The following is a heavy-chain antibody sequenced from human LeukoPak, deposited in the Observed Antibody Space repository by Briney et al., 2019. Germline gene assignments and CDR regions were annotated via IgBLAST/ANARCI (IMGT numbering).Heavy chain of an antibody. V-gene: IGHV6-1*01. CDR3: AIQVGTRLDY. Sequence: SQTLSLTCAISGDSVSSNSAAWSWIRQSPSRGLEWLGRTYYRSKWYNDYAVSVKSRISINPDTSKNQFSLQLNSVTPEDTAVYYCAIQVGTRLDYWGQGTLVTVSS. CDR2: TYYRSKWYN. J-gene: IGHJ4*02. D-gene: IGHD1-1*01. CDR1: GDSVSSNSAA.